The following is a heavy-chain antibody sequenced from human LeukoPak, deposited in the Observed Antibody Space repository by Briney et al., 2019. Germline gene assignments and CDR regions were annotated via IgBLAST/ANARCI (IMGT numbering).Heavy chain of an antibody. J-gene: IGHJ4*02. D-gene: IGHD3-10*01. Sequence: GGSLRLSCAASGFTFSSYAMHWVRQAPGKGLEWVAVISYDGSNKYYADSVKGRFTISRDNSKNTLYLQMNSLRAEDTAVYYCARDSGMVRGVISYYFDYWGQGTLLTVSS. V-gene: IGHV3-30*01. CDR3: ARDSGMVRGVISYYFDY. CDR2: ISYDGSNK. CDR1: GFTFSSYA.